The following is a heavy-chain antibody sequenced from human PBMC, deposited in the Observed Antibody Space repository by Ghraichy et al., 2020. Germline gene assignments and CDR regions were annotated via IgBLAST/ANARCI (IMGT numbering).Heavy chain of an antibody. CDR1: GFTFRSYG. V-gene: IGHV3-30*18. CDR2: ISYDGSNK. Sequence: GESLNISCAASGFTFRSYGMHWVRQAPGKGLEWVALISYDGSNKYYADSVKGRFTISRDNSKNTLYLQMNSLRAEDTAVYYCAKDFGSSRITIFGVVISAFDIWGQGAMVTVSS. J-gene: IGHJ3*02. D-gene: IGHD3-3*01. CDR3: AKDFGSSRITIFGVVISAFDI.